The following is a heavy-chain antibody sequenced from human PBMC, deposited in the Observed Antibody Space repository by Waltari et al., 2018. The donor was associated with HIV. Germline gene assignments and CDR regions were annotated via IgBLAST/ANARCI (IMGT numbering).Heavy chain of an antibody. V-gene: IGHV3-23*01. Sequence: VQPGGSLRLSCAASAVTFSSHVMNWVRQAPGKGLEWVSGISGSGTNSFYADSVKGRFTISRDNAKNTLHLQMSSLRVDDTAVYYCAKRSLTGRDDYWGQGTLVTVSS. CDR3: AKRSLTGRDDY. CDR2: ISGSGTNS. J-gene: IGHJ4*02. D-gene: IGHD1-1*01. CDR1: AVTFSSHV.